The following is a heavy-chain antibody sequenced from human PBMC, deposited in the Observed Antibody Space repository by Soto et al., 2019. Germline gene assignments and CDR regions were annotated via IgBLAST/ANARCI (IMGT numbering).Heavy chain of an antibody. D-gene: IGHD1-20*01. Sequence: SGPTLVNPTETLTLTCTFSGFSITSPGMSVSWIRQPPGRALEWLALIERNDDDKYYSTSLKTRLTISKDTRKNQVVLTMANMDPADTATYYCARSIRGPRKFNGMDVWGQGTTVTVSS. V-gene: IGHV2-70*13. CDR2: IERNDDDK. CDR1: GFSITSPGMS. J-gene: IGHJ6*02. CDR3: ARSIRGPRKFNGMDV.